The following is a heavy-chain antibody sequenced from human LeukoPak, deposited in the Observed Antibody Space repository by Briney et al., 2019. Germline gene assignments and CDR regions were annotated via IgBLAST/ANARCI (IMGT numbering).Heavy chain of an antibody. CDR3: AKDSRPTIRFGMDV. Sequence: AGGSLRLSCAASGFTFSSYAMSWVRQAPGKGLEWVSAISGSGGSTYYADSAKGRFTISRDNSKNALYLQMNSLRAEDTAVYYCAKDSRPTIRFGMDVWGQGTTVTVSS. D-gene: IGHD4/OR15-4a*01. V-gene: IGHV3-23*01. J-gene: IGHJ6*02. CDR1: GFTFSSYA. CDR2: ISGSGGST.